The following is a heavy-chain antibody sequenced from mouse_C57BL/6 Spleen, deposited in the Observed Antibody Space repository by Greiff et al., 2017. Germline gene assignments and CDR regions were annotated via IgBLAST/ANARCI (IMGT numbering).Heavy chain of an antibody. CDR1: GYTFTDYY. CDR2: IYPGSGNT. Sequence: QVQLQQSGAELVRPGASVKLSCKASGYTFTDYYINWVKQRPGQGLEWIARIYPGSGNTYYNEKFKGKATLTAEKSSCTAYMQLSSLTSEDSAVYFCARGRITTVVATDYWGQGTTLTVSS. V-gene: IGHV1-76*01. CDR3: ARGRITTVVATDY. J-gene: IGHJ2*01. D-gene: IGHD1-1*01.